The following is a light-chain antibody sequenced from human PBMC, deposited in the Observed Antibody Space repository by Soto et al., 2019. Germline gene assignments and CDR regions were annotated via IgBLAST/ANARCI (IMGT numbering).Light chain of an antibody. CDR2: GSS. Sequence: EIVLTQSPGTLSLSAVERATLSCRASQTISSNYLAWYQQKPGQAPRLLIFGSSYRATGIPDRFSGSGCGTGFDLTISRREPEDFAVYYCQKYGRSPPAFTFGPGTKVDIK. V-gene: IGKV3-20*01. CDR1: QTISSNY. J-gene: IGKJ3*01. CDR3: QKYGRSPPAFT.